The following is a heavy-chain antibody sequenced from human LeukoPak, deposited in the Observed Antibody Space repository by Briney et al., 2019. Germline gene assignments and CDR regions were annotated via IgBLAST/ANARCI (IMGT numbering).Heavy chain of an antibody. V-gene: IGHV1-69*05. D-gene: IGHD3-3*01. CDR2: IIPIFGTA. Sequence: GASVKVSCKASGGTFSSYAISWVRQAPGQGLEWMGGIIPIFGTANYAQKFQGRVTITTDESTSTAYMELSSLRSEDTAVYYCARSYGGFWSGYSYNWFDPWGQGTLVTVSS. CDR1: GGTFSSYA. J-gene: IGHJ5*02. CDR3: ARSYGGFWSGYSYNWFDP.